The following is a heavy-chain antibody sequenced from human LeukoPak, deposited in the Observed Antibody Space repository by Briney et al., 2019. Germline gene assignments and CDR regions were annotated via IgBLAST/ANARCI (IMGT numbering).Heavy chain of an antibody. J-gene: IGHJ2*01. CDR2: IYYSGST. D-gene: IGHD2-21*02. Sequence: SETLSLTCTVSGGSISSGGYYWSWIRQHPGKGLEWIGYIYYSGSTYYSPSLKSRVTISVDTSKNQFSLKLSSVTAADTAVYYWARSRGGDWGLNREFEFLGRGTLVTVSS. CDR3: ARSRGGDWGLNREFEF. CDR1: GGSISSGGYY. V-gene: IGHV4-31*03.